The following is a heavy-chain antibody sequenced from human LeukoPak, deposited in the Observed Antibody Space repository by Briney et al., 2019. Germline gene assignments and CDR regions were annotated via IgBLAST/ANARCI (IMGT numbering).Heavy chain of an antibody. CDR1: GVSISDSSYP. D-gene: IGHD3-10*01. J-gene: IGHJ4*02. CDR2: IYYSGTT. CDR3: AREVASSVHY. Sequence: SETLSLTCTVSGVSISDSSYPWGWIRQPPGKGLEWIGSIYYSGTTYYRPSLKSRVTISVDTSKNQFSLKLTSVTAADTAVYYCAREVASSVHYWGQGTLVTVSS. V-gene: IGHV4-39*01.